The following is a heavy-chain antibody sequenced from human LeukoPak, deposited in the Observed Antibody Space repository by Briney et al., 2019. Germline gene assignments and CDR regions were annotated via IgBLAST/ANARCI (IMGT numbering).Heavy chain of an antibody. J-gene: IGHJ4*02. CDR3: ARDSGYDFAKFDY. V-gene: IGHV4-34*01. CDR1: GGSFSGYY. CDR2: INRSGST. D-gene: IGHD5-12*01. Sequence: PSETLSLTCAVYGGSFSGYYWSWIRQPPGKGLEWIGEINRSGSTNYNPSLKSRVTISVDTSKNQFSLKLSSVTAADTAVYYCARDSGYDFAKFDYWGQGTLVTVSS.